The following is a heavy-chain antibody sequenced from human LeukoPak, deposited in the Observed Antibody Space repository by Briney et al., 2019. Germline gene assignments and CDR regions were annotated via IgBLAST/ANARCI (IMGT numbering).Heavy chain of an antibody. J-gene: IGHJ4*02. CDR2: IIPIFGTA. CDR1: GGTFSSYA. CDR3: ERDLGGYSYGTDY. Sequence: ASVKVSCKASGGTFSSYAISWVRQAPGQGLEWMGRIIPIFGTANYAQKFQGRVTITTDESTSTAYMELSSLRSEDTAVYYCERDLGGYSYGTDYWGQGTLVTVSS. V-gene: IGHV1-69*05. D-gene: IGHD5-18*01.